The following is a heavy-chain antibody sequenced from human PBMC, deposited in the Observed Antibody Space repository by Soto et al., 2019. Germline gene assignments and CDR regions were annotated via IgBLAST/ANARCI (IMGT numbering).Heavy chain of an antibody. D-gene: IGHD3-9*01. CDR3: VKDLNFDFLTGYRYSAMEI. J-gene: IGHJ6*02. Sequence: EEQLLESGGDLVQPGGSLKLSCAASGFTFSSYAMNWVRQAPGKGLEWVTSINGNGRKTSYADSVRGRFTISRDNSKKTLFLHGSRRRAESTAVYYCVKDLNFDFLTGYRYSAMEIWGQGTTVTASS. CDR2: INGNGRKT. V-gene: IGHV3-23*01. CDR1: GFTFSSYA.